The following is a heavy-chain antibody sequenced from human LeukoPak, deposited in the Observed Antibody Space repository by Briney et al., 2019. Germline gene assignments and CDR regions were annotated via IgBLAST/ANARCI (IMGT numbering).Heavy chain of an antibody. D-gene: IGHD3-3*01. CDR2: IGDSGGNK. Sequence: GGSLSPSCAASGFTFSSYAMSWVRQAPGKGLEWVSGIGDSGGNKYYADSVKGRFTISRDNSKNTLFLQMNSLRAEDTALYYCAKADDFWSDFNRRGQGTLVTVSS. V-gene: IGHV3-23*01. CDR1: GFTFSSYA. J-gene: IGHJ4*02. CDR3: AKADDFWSDFNR.